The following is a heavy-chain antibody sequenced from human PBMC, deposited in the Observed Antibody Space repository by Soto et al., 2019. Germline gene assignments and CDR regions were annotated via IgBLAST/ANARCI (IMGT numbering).Heavy chain of an antibody. CDR3: AKASIVVVPAASDY. J-gene: IGHJ4*02. D-gene: IGHD2-2*01. CDR2: ISGSGGST. Sequence: GGSLRLSCAASGFTFSSYAMSWVRQAPGKGLEWVSAISGSGGSTYYADSVKGRFTISGDNSKNTLYLQMNSLRAEDTAVYYCAKASIVVVPAASDYWGQGTLVTVSS. V-gene: IGHV3-23*01. CDR1: GFTFSSYA.